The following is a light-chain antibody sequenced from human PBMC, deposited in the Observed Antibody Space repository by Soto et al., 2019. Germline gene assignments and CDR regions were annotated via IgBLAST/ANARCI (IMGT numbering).Light chain of an antibody. CDR1: QAIGND. CDR3: LQDINYPWT. Sequence: IQMTQSPSSLSASVGDRVTITCRADQAIGNDLGWYHQKPGKAPKRLIYGASNLQSGVPPRFSGSGSGTDFTLAISSLQPEDSATYYCLQDINYPWTFGQGTKVDIK. V-gene: IGKV1-6*01. J-gene: IGKJ1*01. CDR2: GAS.